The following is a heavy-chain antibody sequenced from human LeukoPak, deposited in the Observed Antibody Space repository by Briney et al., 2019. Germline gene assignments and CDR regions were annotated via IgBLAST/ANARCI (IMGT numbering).Heavy chain of an antibody. Sequence: SETLSLTCTVSGGSISSYYWSWIRQPPGKGLEWIGYIYYSGSTNYNPSFKSRVTISVDTSKNQFSLKLSSVTAADTAVYYCARGVSYYYDSSGTTPVRFDYWGQGTLVTVSS. J-gene: IGHJ4*02. CDR3: ARGVSYYYDSSGTTPVRFDY. V-gene: IGHV4-59*01. CDR1: GGSISSYY. D-gene: IGHD3-22*01. CDR2: IYYSGST.